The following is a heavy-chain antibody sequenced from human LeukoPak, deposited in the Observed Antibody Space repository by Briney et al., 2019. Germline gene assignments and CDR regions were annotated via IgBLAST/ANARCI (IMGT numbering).Heavy chain of an antibody. Sequence: SETLSLTCTVSGGSISSSSYYWGWIRQPPGKGLEWIGSIYYSGSTNYNPSLKSRVTISVDTSKNQFSLKLSSVTAADTAVYYCAREEYYDILTGYRGLNWFDPWGQGTLVTVSS. D-gene: IGHD3-9*01. J-gene: IGHJ5*02. CDR3: AREEYYDILTGYRGLNWFDP. V-gene: IGHV4-39*07. CDR2: IYYSGST. CDR1: GGSISSSSYY.